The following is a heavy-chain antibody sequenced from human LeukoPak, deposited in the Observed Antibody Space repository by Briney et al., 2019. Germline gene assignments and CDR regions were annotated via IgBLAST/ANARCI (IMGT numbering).Heavy chain of an antibody. CDR1: GFIFSNYA. CDR2: ISGRSNNT. J-gene: IGHJ4*02. CDR3: AKWGDYDVLTGYYVSDF. D-gene: IGHD3-9*01. Sequence: PGGSLRLSCAASGFIFSNYAMYWVRQAPGKGLEWVSAISGRSNNTYYADSVKGRFTTSRDSSKNTLYLQMNSLRADDTAVYYCAKWGDYDVLTGYYVSDFWGQGTLVTVSS. V-gene: IGHV3-23*01.